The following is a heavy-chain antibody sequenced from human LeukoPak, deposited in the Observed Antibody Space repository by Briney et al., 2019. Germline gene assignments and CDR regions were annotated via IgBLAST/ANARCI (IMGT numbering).Heavy chain of an antibody. CDR3: ARLVNRSLFDY. Sequence: SETLSLTCTVSGCSISSYYWSWIRQPPGKGLEWIGYIYYSGSTNYNPSLKSRVTISVDTSKNQFSLKLSSVTAADTAVYYCARLVNRSLFDYWGQGTLVTVSS. V-gene: IGHV4-59*08. J-gene: IGHJ4*02. CDR1: GCSISSYY. D-gene: IGHD3-22*01. CDR2: IYYSGST.